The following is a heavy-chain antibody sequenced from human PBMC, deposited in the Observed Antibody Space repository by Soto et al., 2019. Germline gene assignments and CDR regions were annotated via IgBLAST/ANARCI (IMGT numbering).Heavy chain of an antibody. Sequence: ASVKVSCKASGFDFTDHYIHWARQAPGQGLEWMGIISPDGGSTRYSQKFQARITMTRDTSTSTVYMELSSLRSEDTAIYYCARAPRGGVIIVITWAQIDYWGQGTLVTVSS. CDR3: ARAPRGGVIIVITWAQIDY. D-gene: IGHD3-10*01. CDR1: GFDFTDHY. CDR2: ISPDGGST. J-gene: IGHJ4*02. V-gene: IGHV1-46*01.